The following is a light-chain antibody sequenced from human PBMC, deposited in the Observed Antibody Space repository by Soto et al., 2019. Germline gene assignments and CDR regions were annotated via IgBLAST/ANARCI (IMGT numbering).Light chain of an antibody. Sequence: DIQMTQSPSSLSASVGDTISITCRSFQTISKSLNWYQQRPGRAPKVLLFAASSLQSGVPSRFSGSGSGTDFTLTISSLQPEDFATYYCQQSYDTPRLTFGQGTRLEIK. CDR2: AAS. V-gene: IGKV1-39*01. CDR1: QTISKS. CDR3: QQSYDTPRLT. J-gene: IGKJ5*01.